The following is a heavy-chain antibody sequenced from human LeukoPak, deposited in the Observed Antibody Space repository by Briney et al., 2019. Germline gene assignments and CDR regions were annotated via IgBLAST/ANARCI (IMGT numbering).Heavy chain of an antibody. CDR2: MYSGGAT. D-gene: IGHD4-11*01. CDR3: ARDPSPYYSDYGH. J-gene: IGHJ4*02. V-gene: IGHV3-66*01. Sequence: GGSLRLSCAASGVTVSSSYMSWVRQAPGKGLEWVSTMYSGGATDYADSVRGRFTISRDNSKNTLYLQMNSLRVEDTAVYYCARDPSPYYSDYGHWGQGTLVTVSS. CDR1: GVTVSSSY.